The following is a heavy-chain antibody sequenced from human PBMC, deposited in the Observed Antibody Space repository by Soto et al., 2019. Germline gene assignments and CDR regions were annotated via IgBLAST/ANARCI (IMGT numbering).Heavy chain of an antibody. D-gene: IGHD3-22*01. J-gene: IGHJ4*02. CDR3: ARGDYYDIHDY. CDR2: INAGNGNT. Sequence: QVQLVQSGAEVKKPGASVKVSCKASGYTFTSYAMHWVRQAPGQRLEWMGWINAGNGNTKYSQKFQGRVTITRDTSASTAYMEGSRLRSEDTAVYYCARGDYYDIHDYWGQGTLVTVSS. V-gene: IGHV1-3*01. CDR1: GYTFTSYA.